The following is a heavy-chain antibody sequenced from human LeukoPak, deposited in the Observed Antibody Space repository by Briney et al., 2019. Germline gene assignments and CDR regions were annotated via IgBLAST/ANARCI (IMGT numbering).Heavy chain of an antibody. CDR1: GFTFSSYE. J-gene: IGHJ4*02. V-gene: IGHV3-48*03. Sequence: GGSLRLSCAASGFTFSSYEMNWVRQAPGKGLEWVSYISSSGSTIYYADSVKGRFTISRDNAKNSLYLQMNSLRAEDTAVYYCARELVGATFDYWGQGTLVTVSS. CDR2: ISSSGSTI. D-gene: IGHD1-26*01. CDR3: ARELVGATFDY.